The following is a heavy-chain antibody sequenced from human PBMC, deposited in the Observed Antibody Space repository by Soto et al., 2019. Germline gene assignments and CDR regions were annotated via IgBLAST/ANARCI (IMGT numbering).Heavy chain of an antibody. D-gene: IGHD7-27*01. V-gene: IGHV4-30-4*01. CDR3: ARGPSGDKVDS. CDR1: GGSISTVDYW. J-gene: IGHJ4*02. Sequence: PSETLSLTCTVSGGSISTVDYWWSWIRQSPDMGLEWIGHIYDGGRTYNNPSLESRVTMSVDTSKSQLSLTLSSVSAADTAVYYCARGPSGDKVDSWGQGTLVTVFS. CDR2: IYDGGRT.